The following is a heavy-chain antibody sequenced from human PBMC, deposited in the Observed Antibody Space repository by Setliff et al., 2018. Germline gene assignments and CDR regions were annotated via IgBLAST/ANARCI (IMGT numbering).Heavy chain of an antibody. D-gene: IGHD3-3*02. CDR2: LRSDGTTR. V-gene: IGHV3-30*02. Sequence: PGASLKISCETSGFTFSDSGMQWVRQAPGRGLEWVAFLRSDGTTRYQSDSMKARFTISRDNSKNTLYLQMNSLRPEDTAVYFCAKENHFWGGYPNYFRLYYLDFWGPGTLVTVSS. J-gene: IGHJ4*02. CDR3: AKENHFWGGYPNYFRLYYLDF. CDR1: GFTFSDSG.